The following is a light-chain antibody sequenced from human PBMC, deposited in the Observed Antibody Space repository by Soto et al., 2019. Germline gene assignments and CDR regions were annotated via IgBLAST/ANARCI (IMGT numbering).Light chain of an antibody. CDR1: QSISSW. CDR3: QQYESYSWT. Sequence: DIPMTQSPSTLSASVGDRVTITCRASQSISSWLAWYQQKPGKAPKLLIYDASSLESGVPSRFSGSGSGTEFTLSISSLQPDDFATYYCQQYESYSWTFGQGTKVEIK. V-gene: IGKV1-5*01. J-gene: IGKJ1*01. CDR2: DAS.